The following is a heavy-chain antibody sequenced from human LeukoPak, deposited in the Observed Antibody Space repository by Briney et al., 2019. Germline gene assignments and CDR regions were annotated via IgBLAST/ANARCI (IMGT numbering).Heavy chain of an antibody. J-gene: IGHJ4*02. Sequence: SETLSLTCTVSGGSISSYYWGWIRQPPGKGLEWIGSIYHSGSTYYNPSLKSRVTISVDTSKNQFSLKLSSVTAADTAVYYCASLKPPYCSGGSCYPLDFDYWGQGTLVTVSS. CDR3: ASLKPPYCSGGSCYPLDFDY. D-gene: IGHD2-15*01. CDR1: GGSISSYY. CDR2: IYHSGST. V-gene: IGHV4-38-2*02.